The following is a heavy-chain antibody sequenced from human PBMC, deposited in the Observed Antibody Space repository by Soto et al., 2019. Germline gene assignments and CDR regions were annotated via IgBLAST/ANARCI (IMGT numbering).Heavy chain of an antibody. CDR1: GFTFSSYG. J-gene: IGHJ5*02. D-gene: IGHD2-2*01. Sequence: QPGGSLRLSCAASGFTFSSYGMHWVRQAPGKGLEWVAVISYDGSNKYYVDSVKGRFTISRDNSKNTLYLQMNSLRVEDTAVYYCMGFIVLVPAAKDNWFDPWGQGT. CDR3: MGFIVLVPAAKDNWFDP. V-gene: IGHV3-30*03. CDR2: ISYDGSNK.